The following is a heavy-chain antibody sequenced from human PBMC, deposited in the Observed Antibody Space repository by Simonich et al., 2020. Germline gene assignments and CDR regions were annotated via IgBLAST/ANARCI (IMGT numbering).Heavy chain of an antibody. V-gene: IGHV3-21*01. J-gene: IGHJ6*02. CDR2: ISSRSSYI. CDR3: ARWIAVAGTGAYGMDV. Sequence: EVQLVESGGGLVKPGGSLRLSCAASGFTFSSYSMNWVRQAPGKGLEWVSSISSRSSYIYYAGTVKGRFTISRDNAKNSLYLQMNSLRAEDTAVYYCARWIAVAGTGAYGMDVWGQGTTVTVSS. D-gene: IGHD6-19*01. CDR1: GFTFSSYS.